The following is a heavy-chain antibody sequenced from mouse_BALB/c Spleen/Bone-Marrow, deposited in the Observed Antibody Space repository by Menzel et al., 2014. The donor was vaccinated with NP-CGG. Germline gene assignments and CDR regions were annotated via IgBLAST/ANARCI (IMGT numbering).Heavy chain of an antibody. Sequence: EVQLQQSGGGLVQPGGSLKLSCAASGLDFSRYWMGWVRQAPGKGLEWIGEINPDSRTINYSPSLKDKFIISRDNAKNTLFLRLNKASSEAAAFYYCRRPDCYGFLNYWSHATTLTTSS. V-gene: IGHV4-1*02. J-gene: IGHJ2*01. D-gene: IGHD1-2*01. CDR3: RRPDCYGFLNY. CDR1: GLDFSRYW. CDR2: INPDSRTI.